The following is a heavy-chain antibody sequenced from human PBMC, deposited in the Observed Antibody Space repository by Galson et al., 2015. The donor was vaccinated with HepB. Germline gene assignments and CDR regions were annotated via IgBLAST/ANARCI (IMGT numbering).Heavy chain of an antibody. CDR2: ISTSSSYI. Sequence: SLRLSCAASGFTFSSYKMNWVRQAPGKGLEWVSSISTSSSYIDYADSVKGRFTVSRDNAKNSLFLQMNSLRAEDTAVYYCARVWGSGSGSPYDYWGQGTLVTVSS. D-gene: IGHD3-10*01. CDR3: ARVWGSGSGSPYDY. CDR1: GFTFSSYK. J-gene: IGHJ4*02. V-gene: IGHV3-21*01.